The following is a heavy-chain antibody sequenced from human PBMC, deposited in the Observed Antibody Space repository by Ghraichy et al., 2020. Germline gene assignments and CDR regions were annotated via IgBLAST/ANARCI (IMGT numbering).Heavy chain of an antibody. V-gene: IGHV3-53*04. CDR3: ARDISTPYGLDV. D-gene: IGHD3-3*02. Sequence: GESLNISCEASDFTVGSHYMSWVRQTPGKGLEWVSVISGGGATFYADYVKGRFTISRHNSKNTLYLQLSSLRTDDTADYYCARDISTPYGLDVWGQGTTVTVSS. CDR1: DFTVGSHY. J-gene: IGHJ6*02. CDR2: ISGGGAT.